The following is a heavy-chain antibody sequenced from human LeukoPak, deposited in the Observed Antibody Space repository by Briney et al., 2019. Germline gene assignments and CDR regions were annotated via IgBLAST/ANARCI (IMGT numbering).Heavy chain of an antibody. CDR3: ARGEGYHFDY. J-gene: IGHJ4*02. Sequence: PSETLSLTCTVSGGSINNYYWTWIRQPPGKGLEWIGFIYPSGSTNYNPSLKSRVTTSVDTSKNQFSLQLRSVTAADTAVYYCARGEGYHFDYWGQGTLVTVSS. CDR2: IYPSGST. CDR1: GGSINNYY. V-gene: IGHV4-4*09. D-gene: IGHD2-15*01.